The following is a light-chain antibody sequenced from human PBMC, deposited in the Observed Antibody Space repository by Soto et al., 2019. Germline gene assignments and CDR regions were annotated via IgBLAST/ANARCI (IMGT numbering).Light chain of an antibody. V-gene: IGLV2-11*01. CDR3: CSYAGSYIYV. Sequence: QSALTQPRSVSGSPGQSVAISCTGTSSVVGGYNHVSWYQHHPGKGPKLILYDVSKRPSGVPDRFSGSKSGNTASLTISGLQPEDEADYYCCSYAGSYIYVFGTGTKVTVL. CDR2: DVS. J-gene: IGLJ1*01. CDR1: SSVVGGYNH.